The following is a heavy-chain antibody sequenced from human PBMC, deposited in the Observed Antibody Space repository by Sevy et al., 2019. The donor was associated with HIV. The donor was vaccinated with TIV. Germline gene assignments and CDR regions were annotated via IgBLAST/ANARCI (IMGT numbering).Heavy chain of an antibody. D-gene: IGHD6-13*01. CDR2: IRGSGGST. Sequence: GGSLRLSCAASGFTFSSYAMSWVRQAPGKGLEWVSAIRGSGGSTYYADSVKGRFTISRDNSKNTLYLQVNSLRAEDTAVYYCAKGGDSSSWKRYYYYMDVWGKGTTVTVSS. CDR1: GFTFSSYA. J-gene: IGHJ6*03. V-gene: IGHV3-23*01. CDR3: AKGGDSSSWKRYYYYMDV.